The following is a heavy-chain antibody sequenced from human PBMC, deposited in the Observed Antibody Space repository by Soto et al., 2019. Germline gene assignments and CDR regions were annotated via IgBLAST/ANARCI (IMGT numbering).Heavy chain of an antibody. V-gene: IGHV4-59*01. Sequence: PSETLSLTCTVSGGSISRYYWSWIRQPPGKGLEWIGYIYYSGSTNYNPSLKSRVTISVDTSKNQFSLKLSSVIAADTAVYYCARDNGYSYGYTLDHWGQGTLVTVS. D-gene: IGHD5-18*01. J-gene: IGHJ4*02. CDR2: IYYSGST. CDR3: ARDNGYSYGYTLDH. CDR1: GGSISRYY.